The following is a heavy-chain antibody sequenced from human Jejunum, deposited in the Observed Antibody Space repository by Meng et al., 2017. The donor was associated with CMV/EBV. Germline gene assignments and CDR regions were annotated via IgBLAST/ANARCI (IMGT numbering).Heavy chain of an antibody. D-gene: IGHD1/OR15-1a*01. CDR1: GYSFTNYW. V-gene: IGHV5-51*01. CDR2: INPDDFEI. J-gene: IGHJ4*02. CDR3: ARHYRGNNDY. Sequence: CKGSGYSFTNYWIAWVRQLPGKGLEWMGIINPDDFEIRYSPSFQGQITVSADNFITTAYLQWSSVKASDTAMYYCARHYRGNNDYWGQGTLVTVSS.